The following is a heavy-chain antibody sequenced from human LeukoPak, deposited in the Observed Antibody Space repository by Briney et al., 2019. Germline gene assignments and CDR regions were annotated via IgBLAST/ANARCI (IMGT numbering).Heavy chain of an antibody. CDR3: ARVNRGDAFDI. CDR2: IWYDGRNK. Sequence: PGRSLRRSCAASGFTFSSYGMHWVRQAPGKGLEWVAVIWYDGRNKFYADSLKGRFTISRDNSKNTLYLQMNSLRAEDTAVYYCARVNRGDAFDIWGQGTLVTVSS. V-gene: IGHV3-33*01. CDR1: GFTFSSYG. D-gene: IGHD3-16*02. J-gene: IGHJ3*02.